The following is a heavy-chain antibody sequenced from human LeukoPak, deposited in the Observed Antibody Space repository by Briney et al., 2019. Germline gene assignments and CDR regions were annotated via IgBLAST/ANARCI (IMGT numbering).Heavy chain of an antibody. CDR2: IYYSGST. CDR1: GGSISSGGYY. CDR3: ARELRDLRWETILDY. V-gene: IGHV4-31*03. D-gene: IGHD4-23*01. J-gene: IGHJ4*02. Sequence: SETLSLTCTVSGGSISSGGYYWSWIRQHPGKGLEWIGYIYYSGSTYYKPSLKSRVTISVDTSKNQFSLKLSSVTAADTAVYYCARELRDLRWETILDYWGQGTLVTVSS.